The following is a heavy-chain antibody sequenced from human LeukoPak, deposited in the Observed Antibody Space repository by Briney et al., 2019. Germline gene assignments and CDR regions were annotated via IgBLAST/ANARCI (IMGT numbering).Heavy chain of an antibody. J-gene: IGHJ4*02. V-gene: IGHV4-34*01. CDR2: IDHSGST. CDR3: ARVFSLLEPAQDY. Sequence: SETLSLTCAVYGGSFSGHYWSWIRQPPGKGLEWIGEIDHSGSTNYNPSLKSRVTISIDTSKNQFSLKLSSVTAADTAVYYCARVFSLLEPAQDYWGQGTLVTVSS. D-gene: IGHD1-1*01. CDR1: GGSFSGHY.